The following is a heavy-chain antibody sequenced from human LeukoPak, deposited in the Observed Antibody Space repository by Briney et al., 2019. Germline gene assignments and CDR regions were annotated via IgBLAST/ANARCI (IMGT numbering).Heavy chain of an antibody. V-gene: IGHV4-39*01. D-gene: IGHD3-10*01. J-gene: IGHJ3*02. CDR3: ARHGGMVRGFSDAFDI. CDR2: MYYSGTT. CDR1: GGPMSSSTYY. Sequence: ETLSLTCNVSGGPMSSSTYYWGWSRQSPGKGLEWIGIMYYSGTTHYNPSLKSRVTISLDTSKNQFSLKLTSVTAADTAVYYCARHGGMVRGFSDAFDIWGQGTMVTVSS.